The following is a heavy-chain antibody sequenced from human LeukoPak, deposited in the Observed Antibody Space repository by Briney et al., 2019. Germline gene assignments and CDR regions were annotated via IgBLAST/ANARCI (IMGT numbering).Heavy chain of an antibody. CDR1: GYTLTELS. Sequence: ASVKVSCKVSGYTLTELSMHWVRQAPGKGLEWMGGFDPEDGEKIYAQKFQGRVTMTEDTSTDTAYMELSSLRSEDTAVYYCATPRPHYYDSSGYKGDAFDIWGQGTMVTVSP. CDR3: ATPRPHYYDSSGYKGDAFDI. CDR2: FDPEDGEK. J-gene: IGHJ3*02. V-gene: IGHV1-24*01. D-gene: IGHD3-22*01.